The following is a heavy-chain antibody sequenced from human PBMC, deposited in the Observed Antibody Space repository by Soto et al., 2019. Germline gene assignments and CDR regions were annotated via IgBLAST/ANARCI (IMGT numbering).Heavy chain of an antibody. CDR3: AKSQNEMATNSMVDL. Sequence: EVQLLESGGGVVQPGGSLRLSCAASGFSFSGYVISWVRQAPGKGLEWVSVIGFRGGSRVYADSVKGRFTISRDISTNTVYLEMNSLRVEDTAVYYCAKSQNEMATNSMVDLWGQGTLVTVSS. J-gene: IGHJ5*02. CDR2: IGFRGGSR. CDR1: GFSFSGYV. V-gene: IGHV3-23*01. D-gene: IGHD5-12*01.